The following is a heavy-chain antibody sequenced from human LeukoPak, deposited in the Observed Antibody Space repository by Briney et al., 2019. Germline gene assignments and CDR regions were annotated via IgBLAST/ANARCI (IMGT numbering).Heavy chain of an antibody. CDR3: ANLIAAAGSLMDV. J-gene: IGHJ6*02. CDR1: GDSVSSNSAA. Sequence: QTLSLTCAISGDSVSSNSAAWNWIRQSPSRGLEWLGRTYYRSKWYNNYAVSVKSRITINPDTSKNQFSLQLSSVTPDDTAVYYCANLIAAAGSLMDVWGQGTTVTVSS. CDR2: TYYRSKWYN. D-gene: IGHD6-13*01. V-gene: IGHV6-1*01.